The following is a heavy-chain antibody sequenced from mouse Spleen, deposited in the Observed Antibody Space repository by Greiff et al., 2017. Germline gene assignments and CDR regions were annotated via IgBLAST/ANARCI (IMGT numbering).Heavy chain of an antibody. CDR1: GYTFTDYE. CDR2: IDPETGGT. D-gene: IGHD2-5*01. V-gene: IGHV1-15*01. Sequence: VQLVESGAELVRPGASVTLSCKASGYTFTDYEMHWVKQTPVHGLEWIGAIDPETGGTAYNQKFKGKAILTADKSSSTAYMELRSLTSEDSAVYYCTRESNYGYWGQGTTLTVSS. J-gene: IGHJ2*01. CDR3: TRESNYGY.